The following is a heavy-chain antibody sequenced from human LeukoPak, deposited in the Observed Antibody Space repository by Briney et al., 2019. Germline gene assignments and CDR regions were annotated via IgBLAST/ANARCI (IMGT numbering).Heavy chain of an antibody. V-gene: IGHV3-7*03. Sequence: GGSLRLSCAASGFALSSHWMTWVRQVPGRGPGWVANVNRDGSETYYLDSVKGRFTISKDNAKNSLYLQMNSLRAEDTALYHCARNNGMDVWGQGTTVIVSS. CDR2: VNRDGSET. J-gene: IGHJ6*02. CDR1: GFALSSHW. CDR3: ARNNGMDV.